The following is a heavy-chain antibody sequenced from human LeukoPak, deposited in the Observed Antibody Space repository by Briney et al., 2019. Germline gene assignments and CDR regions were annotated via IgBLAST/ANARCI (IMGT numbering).Heavy chain of an antibody. V-gene: IGHV3-7*03. Sequence: GGSLRLSCAASGFALSSHWMTWVRQVPGRGPGWVANVNRDGSETYYLDSVKGRFTISKDNAKNSLYLQMNSLRAEDTALYHCARNNGMDVWGQGTTVIVSS. CDR2: VNRDGSET. J-gene: IGHJ6*02. CDR1: GFALSSHW. CDR3: ARNNGMDV.